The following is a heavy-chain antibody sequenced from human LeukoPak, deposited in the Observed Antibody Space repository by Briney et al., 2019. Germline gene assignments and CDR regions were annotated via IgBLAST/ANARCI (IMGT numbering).Heavy chain of an antibody. CDR1: GYTFTGYY. CDR2: INPNSGGT. J-gene: IGHJ4*02. CDR3: ARRRIVGATSLLDY. Sequence: ASVKVSCKASGYTFTGYYMHWVRQAPGQGLEWMGWINPNSGGTNYAQKFQGRVTMTRDTPISTAYMELSRLRSDDTAVYYCARRRIVGATSLLDYWGQGTLVTVSS. V-gene: IGHV1-2*02. D-gene: IGHD1-26*01.